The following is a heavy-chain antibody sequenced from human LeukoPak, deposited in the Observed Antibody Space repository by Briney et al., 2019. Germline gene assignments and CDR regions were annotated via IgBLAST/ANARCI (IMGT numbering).Heavy chain of an antibody. D-gene: IGHD3-22*01. CDR2: IYYSGST. CDR3: ARDYYDGSGLDY. CDR1: GGSISSYY. V-gene: IGHV4-59*01. J-gene: IGHJ4*02. Sequence: SETLSLTCTVSGGSISSYYWSWIRQPPGKGLEWIGYIYYSGSTNYNPSLKSRVTISVDTSKNQFSLKLSSVTAADTAVYYCARDYYDGSGLDYWGQGTLVTVAS.